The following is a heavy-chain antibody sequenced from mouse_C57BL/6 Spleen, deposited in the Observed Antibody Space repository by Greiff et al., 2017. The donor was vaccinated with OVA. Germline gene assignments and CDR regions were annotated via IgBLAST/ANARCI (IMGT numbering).Heavy chain of an antibody. D-gene: IGHD2-5*01. V-gene: IGHV1-7*01. CDR1: GYTFTSYW. Sequence: QVQLQQSGAELAKPGASVTLSCKASGYTFTSYWMHWVKQRPGQGLEWIGYINPSSGYTKYNQKFKDKATLTADKSSSTAYMQLSSLTYEDSAVYYCARGGSNIRGYFDVWGTGTTVTVSS. CDR3: ARGGSNIRGYFDV. J-gene: IGHJ1*03. CDR2: INPSSGYT.